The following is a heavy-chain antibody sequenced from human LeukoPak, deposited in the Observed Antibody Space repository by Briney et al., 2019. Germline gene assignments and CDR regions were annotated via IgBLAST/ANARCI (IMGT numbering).Heavy chain of an antibody. D-gene: IGHD6-19*01. J-gene: IGHJ5*02. CDR2: LYHSGTT. CDR3: AKSIRGYSSGWYWFDP. V-gene: IGHV4-38-2*02. CDR1: GYSISSGYY. Sequence: SETLSLTCTVSGYSISSGYYWGWIRQPPGKGLEWIGSLYHSGTTYYNPSLKSRVTISVDTSKNQFSLKLSSVTAADTAVYYCAKSIRGYSSGWYWFDPWGQGTLVTVSS.